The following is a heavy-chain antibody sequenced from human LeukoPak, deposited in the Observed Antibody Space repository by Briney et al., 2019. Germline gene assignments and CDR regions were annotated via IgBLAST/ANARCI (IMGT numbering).Heavy chain of an antibody. V-gene: IGHV3-30*03. CDR3: SVLSQGVGAFDI. Sequence: GRSLRLSCAASGFTFSSYGMHWVRLAPGKGLEWVAVISYDGSNKYYADSVKGRFTISRDNSKNTLYLQMNSLRTEDTAVYYCSVLSQGVGAFDIWGQGTMVTVSS. J-gene: IGHJ3*02. CDR2: ISYDGSNK. CDR1: GFTFSSYG. D-gene: IGHD3-3*01.